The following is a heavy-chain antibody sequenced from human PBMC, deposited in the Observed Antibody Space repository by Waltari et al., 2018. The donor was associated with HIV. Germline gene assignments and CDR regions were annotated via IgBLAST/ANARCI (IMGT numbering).Heavy chain of an antibody. V-gene: IGHV3-21*02. CDR3: ARDSRGTSWSLNWFDP. Sequence: EVQLVDSGGGLVKLGGSLRLSCAAYGFTFSDYLLNRFRQSPGKGLECVSSISSSGSFRYDADSVKGRFTISRDNAQNSMYLQMNNLRADDSAMYYGARDSRGTSWSLNWFDPGGQGTLVTVSS. CDR2: ISSSGSFR. D-gene: IGHD6-13*01. J-gene: IGHJ5*02. CDR1: GFTFSDYL.